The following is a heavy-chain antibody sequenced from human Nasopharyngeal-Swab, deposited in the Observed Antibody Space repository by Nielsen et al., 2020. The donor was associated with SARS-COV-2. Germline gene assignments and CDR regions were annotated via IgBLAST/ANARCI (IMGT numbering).Heavy chain of an antibody. CDR2: IPYDGSNK. D-gene: IGHD3-10*01. V-gene: IGHV3-30*18. Sequence: GGSLRLSCAASGFTFSSYGMHWVRQAPGKGLEWVAVIPYDGSNKYYADSVKGRFTISRDNSKNTLYLQMNSLRAEDTAVYYCAKDGDGSGSYGDYYYYYMDVWGKGTTVTVSS. CDR3: AKDGDGSGSYGDYYYYYMDV. CDR1: GFTFSSYG. J-gene: IGHJ6*03.